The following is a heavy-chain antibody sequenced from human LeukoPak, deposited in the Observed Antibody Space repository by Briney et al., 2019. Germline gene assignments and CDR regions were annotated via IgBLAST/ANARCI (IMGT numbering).Heavy chain of an antibody. CDR3: ARDRRHCSSTSCYGGDAFDI. J-gene: IGHJ3*02. Sequence: GASVKISCKASGGTFSSYAISCGRRAPGQGLEWMGGIIPIFGTANYAQKFQGRVTITTDESTSTAYMELSSLRSEDTAVYYCARDRRHCSSTSCYGGDAFDIWGRGTMVTVSS. CDR2: IIPIFGTA. CDR1: GGTFSSYA. V-gene: IGHV1-69*05. D-gene: IGHD2-2*01.